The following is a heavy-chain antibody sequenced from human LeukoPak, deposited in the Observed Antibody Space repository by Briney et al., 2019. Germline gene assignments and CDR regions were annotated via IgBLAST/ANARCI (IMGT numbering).Heavy chain of an antibody. D-gene: IGHD2-2*01. Sequence: PSETLSLTCGVSGYSISSGYQWAWIRQSPGKGLEWIGGIYHSGSAHYNPSLKSRVTISVGTSKNQFSLNMYSVTAADTAVYYCARDPRWLTPDCTSTSCYENYFDPWGQGTLVTVSS. CDR1: GYSISSGYQ. CDR3: ARDPRWLTPDCTSTSCYENYFDP. V-gene: IGHV4-38-2*02. CDR2: IYHSGSA. J-gene: IGHJ5*02.